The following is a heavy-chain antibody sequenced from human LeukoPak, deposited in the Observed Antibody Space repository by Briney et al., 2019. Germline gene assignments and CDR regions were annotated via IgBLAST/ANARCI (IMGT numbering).Heavy chain of an antibody. Sequence: ASVKVSCKASGHTFTNYYIHWVRQAPGQGIEWMEIINPSGGRTTYAQKFQDRVTMTRDTSTSTVYMELSSLRSEDTAVYYCARACYYGSGSPLDYWGQGTLVTVSS. D-gene: IGHD3-10*01. V-gene: IGHV1-46*01. J-gene: IGHJ4*02. CDR3: ARACYYGSGSPLDY. CDR1: GHTFTNYY. CDR2: INPSGGRT.